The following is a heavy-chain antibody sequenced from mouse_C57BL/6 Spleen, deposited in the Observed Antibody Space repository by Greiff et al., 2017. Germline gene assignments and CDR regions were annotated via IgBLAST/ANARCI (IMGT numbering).Heavy chain of an antibody. CDR3: AREAAQFITTVVPNFDV. Sequence: VQLQQSGASVKISCKASGYAFSSYWMNWVKQRPGKGLEWIGQIYPGDGDTNYNGKFKGKATLTADKSSSTAYMQLSSLTSEDTAVYFGAREAAQFITTVVPNFDVWGTGTTVTVSS. CDR1: GYAFSSYW. J-gene: IGHJ1*03. V-gene: IGHV1-80*01. D-gene: IGHD1-1*01. CDR2: IYPGDGDT.